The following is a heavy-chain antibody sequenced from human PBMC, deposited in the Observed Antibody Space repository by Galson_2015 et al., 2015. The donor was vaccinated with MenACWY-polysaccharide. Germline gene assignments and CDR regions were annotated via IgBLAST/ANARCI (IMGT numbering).Heavy chain of an antibody. CDR2: ITTYNGNT. Sequence: SVKVSCKASGYTFTSYGISWVRQAPGQGLGWMGWITTYNGNTNYAQKVQGRVSMTTDTSTSTAYMELKSLRSDDTAVYYCATRLSSDFYLTYDSRGQGPLVTVSS. J-gene: IGHJ4*02. V-gene: IGHV1-18*01. CDR1: GYTFTSYG. CDR3: ATRLSSDFYLTYDS. D-gene: IGHD2-21*02.